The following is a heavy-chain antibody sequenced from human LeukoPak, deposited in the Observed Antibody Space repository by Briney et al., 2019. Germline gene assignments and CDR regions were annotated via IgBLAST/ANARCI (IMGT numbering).Heavy chain of an antibody. CDR3: ARIEGDYGVFVF. CDR1: GGTFNTYA. V-gene: IGHV1-69*05. J-gene: IGHJ4*02. CDR2: ILPVFGTP. D-gene: IGHD4-17*01. Sequence: SVKVSCKASGGTFNTYAFNWVRQAPGQGLEWMGRILPVFGTPHYAQKYQGRLTVTTDEFASTVYMELSSLRSQDTAIYYCARIEGDYGVFVFWGQGTLVTVSS.